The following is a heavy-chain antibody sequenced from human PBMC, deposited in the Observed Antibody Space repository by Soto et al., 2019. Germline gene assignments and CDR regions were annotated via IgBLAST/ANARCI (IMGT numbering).Heavy chain of an antibody. CDR3: AAGWMFADY. J-gene: IGHJ4*02. V-gene: IGHV3-30*03. Sequence: QVQLVESGGGVVQPGRSLRLSCAASGFTFSSYGMHWVRQAPGKGLEWVAVISDNGSDKHYADSVKGRFTISRDNSKNALYLQVNGLRVEDTAVYYCAAGWMFADYWGQGTLVTVSS. CDR1: GFTFSSYG. D-gene: IGHD3-10*02. CDR2: ISDNGSDK.